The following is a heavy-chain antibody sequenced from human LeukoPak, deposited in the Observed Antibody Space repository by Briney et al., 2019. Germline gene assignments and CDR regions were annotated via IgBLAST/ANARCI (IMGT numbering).Heavy chain of an antibody. CDR3: ARDGGYPTTDEGFDP. CDR1: GYSIGRDYY. J-gene: IGHJ5*02. Sequence: SETLSLTCKVSGYSIGRDYYWAWLRQPPGKGLEWIGRIFHTGRTVYNPSYERRLTISMDTSKHEFFLRLNSVTAADTAVYFCARDGGYPTTDEGFDPWGLGTLVTVSS. CDR2: IFHTGRT. D-gene: IGHD5-12*01. V-gene: IGHV4-38-2*02.